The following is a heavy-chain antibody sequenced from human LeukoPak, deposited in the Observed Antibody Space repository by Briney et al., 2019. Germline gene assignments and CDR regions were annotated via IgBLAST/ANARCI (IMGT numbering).Heavy chain of an antibody. CDR1: GYTFTSYG. Sequence: ASVKVSCKASGYTFTSYGISWVRQAPGQGLEWMGIINPSGGSTSYAQKFQGRVTMTRDMSTSTVYMELSSLRSEDTAVYYCAREIPASGCDYWGQGTLVTVSS. J-gene: IGHJ4*02. CDR3: AREIPASGCDY. CDR2: INPSGGST. D-gene: IGHD6-19*01. V-gene: IGHV1-46*01.